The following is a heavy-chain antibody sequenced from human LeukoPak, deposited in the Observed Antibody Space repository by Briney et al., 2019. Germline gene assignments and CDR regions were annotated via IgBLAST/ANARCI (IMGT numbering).Heavy chain of an antibody. J-gene: IGHJ4*02. CDR2: ISASGGNT. V-gene: IGHV3-23*01. CDR1: GFTFSSYA. CDR3: AKNTVTVSGYYFDY. D-gene: IGHD4-17*01. Sequence: GGSLRLSCAASGFTFSSYAMSWVRQAPGKGLEWVSTISASGGNTYHADSVKGRFTISRDNSKNTLYLQMNSLRAEDTAVYYCAKNTVTVSGYYFDYWGQGTLVTVSS.